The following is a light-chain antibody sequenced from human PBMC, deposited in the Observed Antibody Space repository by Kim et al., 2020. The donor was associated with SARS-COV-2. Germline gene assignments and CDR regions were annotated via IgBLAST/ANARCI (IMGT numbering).Light chain of an antibody. J-gene: IGKJ1*01. CDR3: QQYNSWPRT. CDR2: GAS. CDR1: QSVSSN. V-gene: IGKV3-15*01. Sequence: DIVMTQSPATLSVSPGERATLSCRASQSVSSNLAWYQQRSGQAPRLLIYGASTRATGIPARFSGSGSGTEFTLTISSLQSEDFAVYYCQQYNSWPRTFGQGTKVDIK.